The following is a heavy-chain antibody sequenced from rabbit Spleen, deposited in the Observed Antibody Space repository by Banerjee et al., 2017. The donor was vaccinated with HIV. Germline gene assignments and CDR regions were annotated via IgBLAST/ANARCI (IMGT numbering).Heavy chain of an antibody. V-gene: IGHV1S40*01. CDR1: GFSFSDRDV. CDR3: ARDLPGVIGWNFNL. J-gene: IGHJ4*01. D-gene: IGHD1-1*01. Sequence: SLEESGGGLVKPEGSLTLTCKASGFSFSDRDVMCWVRQAPGKGLEWIACINTATGKAVYATWAKGRFTISKTSSTSVTLQMTSLTAADTATYFCARDLPGVIGWNFNLWGPGTLVTVS. CDR2: INTATGKA.